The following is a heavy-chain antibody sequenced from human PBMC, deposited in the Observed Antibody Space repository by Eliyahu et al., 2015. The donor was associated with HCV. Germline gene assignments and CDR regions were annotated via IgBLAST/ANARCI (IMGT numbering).Heavy chain of an antibody. Sequence: QVQLQESGPGLVKPSETLSLTCTVSGGXIXTYYWSWIRQPPGKALEWIGDIHYTGSTNYNPSLKSRVTISIDTSKNQFSLRLTSVTAADTAIYYCASGGGGIAVTGTGGWFDPWGQGTLVTVSS. V-gene: IGHV4-59*01. CDR3: ASGGGGIAVTGTGGWFDP. CDR2: IHYTGST. D-gene: IGHD6-19*01. J-gene: IGHJ5*02. CDR1: GGXIXTYY.